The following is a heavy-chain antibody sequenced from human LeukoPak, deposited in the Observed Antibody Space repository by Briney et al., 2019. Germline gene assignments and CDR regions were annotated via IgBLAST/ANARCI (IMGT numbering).Heavy chain of an antibody. CDR1: GFIFSNYW. J-gene: IGHJ3*02. CDR2: ISSDGRNT. CDR3: AKTYYYDSGGHYGENPFDI. D-gene: IGHD3-22*01. Sequence: GGSLRLSCAASGFIFSNYWMHWVRQAPGKGLVWVSRISSDGRNTNYADSVKGRFTISRDNAKNSLYLQMNSLRAEDTAVYYCAKTYYYDSGGHYGENPFDIWGRGTMVTVSS. V-gene: IGHV3-74*01.